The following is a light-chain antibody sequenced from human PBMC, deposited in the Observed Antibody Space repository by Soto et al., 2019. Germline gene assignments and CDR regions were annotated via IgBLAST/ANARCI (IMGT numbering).Light chain of an antibody. CDR1: QSISRY. CDR2: AAS. V-gene: IGKV1-39*01. CDR3: QQSDSTAYT. Sequence: DIQMTQSPSSLSASVGDRVTITCRASQSISRYLNWYQQKPGKAPKLLIYAASSLQSGVPSSFSGSGSGTDITLTISSLQPEDFAPCYCQQSDSTAYTFGQGAKLEIK. J-gene: IGKJ2*01.